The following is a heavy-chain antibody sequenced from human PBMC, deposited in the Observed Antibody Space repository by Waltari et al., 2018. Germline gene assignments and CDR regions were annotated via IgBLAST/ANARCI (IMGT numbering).Heavy chain of an antibody. J-gene: IGHJ6*02. V-gene: IGHV3-23*04. CDR3: AKGNTRSGYDYYYYYYGMDV. CDR2: ISGSGGST. CDR1: GFTFSSYA. D-gene: IGHD5-12*01. Sequence: EVQLVESGGGLVQPGGSLRLSCAASGFTFSSYAMSWVRQAPGKGLEWVSAISGSGGSTYDPDSVKGRFTISRDNSKNTLYLQMNSLRAEDTAVYYCAKGNTRSGYDYYYYYYGMDVWGQGTTVTVSS.